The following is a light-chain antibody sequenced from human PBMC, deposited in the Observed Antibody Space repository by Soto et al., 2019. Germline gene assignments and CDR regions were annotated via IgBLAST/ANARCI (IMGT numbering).Light chain of an antibody. J-gene: IGKJ4*01. V-gene: IGKV1-33*01. CDR1: QDINNF. CDR2: DAS. Sequence: DIQMTQSPSSLSASVGDRVTITCQASQDINNFLSWYQQKPGKSPKLLIYDASNLETGVPSRFRGSGSGTTFIFTISSLQAEDIATYYCQQYDYFPRTVGGGTKVEIK. CDR3: QQYDYFPRT.